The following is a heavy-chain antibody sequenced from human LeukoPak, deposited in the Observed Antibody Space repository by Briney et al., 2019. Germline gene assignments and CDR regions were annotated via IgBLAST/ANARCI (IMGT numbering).Heavy chain of an antibody. Sequence: SETLSLTCAVYGGSFSGYYWSWIRQPPGKGLEWIGEINHSGSTNYNPSLKSRVTISVDTSKNQLSLKLSSVTAADTAVYYCARRITIFGVVILNWYFDLWGRGTLVTVSS. J-gene: IGHJ2*01. D-gene: IGHD3-3*01. CDR3: ARRITIFGVVILNWYFDL. V-gene: IGHV4-34*01. CDR1: GGSFSGYY. CDR2: INHSGST.